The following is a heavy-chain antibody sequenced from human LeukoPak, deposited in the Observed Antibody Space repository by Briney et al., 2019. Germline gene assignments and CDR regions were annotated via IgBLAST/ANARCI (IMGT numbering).Heavy chain of an antibody. CDR2: ISSSSSYI. Sequence: GGSLRLSCAASGFTFSSYSMNWVRQAPGKGLEWVSSISSSSSYIYYADSVKGRFTFSRDNAKSSLYLQMNSLRAEDTAVYYCARVKTGDAFDIWGQGTMVTVSS. J-gene: IGHJ3*02. CDR1: GFTFSSYS. D-gene: IGHD3-9*01. CDR3: ARVKTGDAFDI. V-gene: IGHV3-21*01.